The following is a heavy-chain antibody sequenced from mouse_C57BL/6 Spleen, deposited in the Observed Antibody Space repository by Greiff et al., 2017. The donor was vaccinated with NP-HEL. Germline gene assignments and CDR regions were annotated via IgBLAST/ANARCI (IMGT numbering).Heavy chain of an antibody. CDR1: GYTFTSYW. V-gene: IGHV1-61*01. CDR3: AREGDGSPFDY. CDR2: IYPSDSET. J-gene: IGHJ2*01. Sequence: VQLQHPGAELVRPGSSVKLSCKASGYTFTSYWMDWVKQRPGQGLEWIGNIYPSDSETHYNQKFKDKATLTVDRSSSTAYMQLSSLTSEDSAVYYCAREGDGSPFDYWGQGTTLTVSS. D-gene: IGHD1-1*01.